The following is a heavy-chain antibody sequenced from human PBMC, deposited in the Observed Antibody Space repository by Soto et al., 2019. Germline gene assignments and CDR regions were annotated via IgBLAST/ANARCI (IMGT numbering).Heavy chain of an antibody. CDR2: INPSGSIT. J-gene: IGHJ6*02. V-gene: IGHV1-46*01. CDR1: EFTFINYY. CDR3: ARDAYYSASGSPSHYYSGLDV. D-gene: IGHD3-10*01. Sequence: QVQLAQSGAEVKKPGASVKVSCKASEFTFINYYMHWVRLAHGQGLEWMGTINPSGSITSSPQKFQGRVTMTMDTSTSTVYMELSILRSEDTAVYYCARDAYYSASGSPSHYYSGLDVWGQGTTVTVSS.